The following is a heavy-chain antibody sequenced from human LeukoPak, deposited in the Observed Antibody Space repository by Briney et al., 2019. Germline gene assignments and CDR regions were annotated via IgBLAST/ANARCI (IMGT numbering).Heavy chain of an antibody. CDR1: GGTFSSYA. D-gene: IGHD6-13*01. CDR3: ARAAAGYFDY. Sequence: ASVKVSCKASGGTFSSYAISWVRQATGQGLEWMGWMNPNSGNTGYAQKFQGRVTMTRNTSISTAYMELSSLRSEDTAVYYCARAAAGYFDYWGQGTLVTVSS. V-gene: IGHV1-8*02. CDR2: MNPNSGNT. J-gene: IGHJ4*02.